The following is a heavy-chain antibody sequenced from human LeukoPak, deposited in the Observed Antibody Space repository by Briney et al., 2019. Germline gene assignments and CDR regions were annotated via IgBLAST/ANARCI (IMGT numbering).Heavy chain of an antibody. J-gene: IGHJ4*02. Sequence: GGSLRLSCAASGFTFSNAWMSWVRQAPGKGLEWVGRIKSKTDGGTTDYAAPVKGRFTISRDDSKNTLYLQMNSLETEDTAVYYCTTIRGYCGGDCYGYWGQGTLVTVSS. CDR3: TTIRGYCGGDCYGY. CDR2: IKSKTDGGTT. CDR1: GFTFSNAW. D-gene: IGHD2-21*01. V-gene: IGHV3-15*01.